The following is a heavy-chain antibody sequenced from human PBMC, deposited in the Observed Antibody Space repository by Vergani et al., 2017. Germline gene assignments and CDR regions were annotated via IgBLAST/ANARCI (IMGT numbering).Heavy chain of an antibody. Sequence: VQLVQSGAEVKKPGESLKISCKGSGYTFTGYYMHWVRQAPGQGLEWMGWINPNSGGTNYAQKFQGRVTMTRDTSISTAYMELSRLRSDDTAVYYCARDDCSGGSCYPPADAFDIWGQGTMVTVSS. V-gene: IGHV1-2*02. D-gene: IGHD2-15*01. CDR1: GYTFTGYY. CDR3: ARDDCSGGSCYPPADAFDI. J-gene: IGHJ3*02. CDR2: INPNSGGT.